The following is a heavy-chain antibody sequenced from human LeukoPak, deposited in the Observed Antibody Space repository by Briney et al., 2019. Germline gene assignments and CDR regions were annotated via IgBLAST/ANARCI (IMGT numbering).Heavy chain of an antibody. J-gene: IGHJ5*02. D-gene: IGHD6-19*01. V-gene: IGHV4-34*01. Sequence: SETLSLTCAVYGGSFSGYYWSWIRQPPGKGLEWIGEITHSGSTNYNPSLKSRVTISVDTSKNQFSLKLSSVTAADTAVYYCARGRIAVAGKCWFDPWGQGTLVTVSS. CDR1: GGSFSGYY. CDR3: ARGRIAVAGKCWFDP. CDR2: ITHSGST.